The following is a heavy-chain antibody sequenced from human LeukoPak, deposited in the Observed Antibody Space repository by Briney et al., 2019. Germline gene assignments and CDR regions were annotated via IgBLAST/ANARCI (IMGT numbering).Heavy chain of an antibody. CDR1: GFTFRNYA. CDR2: ISGSDGST. V-gene: IGHV3-23*01. Sequence: PGGSLRLSCAASGFTFRNYAMSWVRQAPGRGLEWVSSISGSDGSTYYADSVKGRFTISRDNSKNTLYLQVNSLRAEDTAVYYCARDGRVGGGSSRFDYWGQGTLVTVSS. D-gene: IGHD2-15*01. CDR3: ARDGRVGGGSSRFDY. J-gene: IGHJ4*02.